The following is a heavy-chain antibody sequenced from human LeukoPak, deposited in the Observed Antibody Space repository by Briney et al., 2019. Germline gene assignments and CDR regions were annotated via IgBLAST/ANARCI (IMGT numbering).Heavy chain of an antibody. CDR2: IRGSGGST. CDR1: GFTFSSYG. D-gene: IGHD2-21*02. CDR3: ARAPDSAYYYYYYYMDV. J-gene: IGHJ6*03. Sequence: GGTLRLSCAVSGFTFSSYGMSWVRQAPGKGLEWVSAIRGSGGSTYYADSVRGRFTISRDNSKNTLYLQMNSLRAEDTAVYYCARAPDSAYYYYYYYMDVWGKGTTVTVSS. V-gene: IGHV3-23*01.